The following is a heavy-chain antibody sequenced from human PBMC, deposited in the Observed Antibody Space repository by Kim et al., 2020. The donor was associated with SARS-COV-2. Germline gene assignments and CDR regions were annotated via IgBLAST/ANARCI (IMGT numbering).Heavy chain of an antibody. CDR3: TRGSTTSVHFYYGMDV. Sequence: ESPKGRFNISKDNSKHTLYLQMNSLSPEDTAIYYCTRGSTTSVHFYYGMDVWGQGTTVTVSS. D-gene: IGHD4-17*01. V-gene: IGHV3-23*01. J-gene: IGHJ6*02.